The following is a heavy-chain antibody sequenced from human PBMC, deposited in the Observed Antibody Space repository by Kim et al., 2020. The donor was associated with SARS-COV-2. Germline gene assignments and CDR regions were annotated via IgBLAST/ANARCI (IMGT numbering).Heavy chain of an antibody. D-gene: IGHD5-12*01. CDR2: ITPQRDNT. V-gene: IGHV1-18*01. CDR3: ARLGRDIKWLSDL. CDR1: GYAFGNYG. J-gene: IGHJ4*02. Sequence: ASVKVSCKASGYAFGNYGLSWVRQAPGQGLEWMGWITPQRDNTNYARMFQGRVAMTTDMSTGTAYMELSSLRFDDTAVYYCARLGRDIKWLSDLWGQGSLVVVSS.